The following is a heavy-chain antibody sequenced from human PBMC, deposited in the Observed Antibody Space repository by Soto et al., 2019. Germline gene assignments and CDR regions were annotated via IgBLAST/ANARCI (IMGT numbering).Heavy chain of an antibody. J-gene: IGHJ5*02. Sequence: SETLSLTCAVYGGSFSGYYWSWIRQPPGKGLEWIGEINHSGSTNYNPSLKSRVTISVDTSKNQFSLKLSSVTAADTAVYYCARGLRWFYPPGVAANWLDPWGQGTLVTVSS. V-gene: IGHV4-34*01. CDR2: INHSGST. CDR3: ARGLRWFYPPGVAANWLDP. CDR1: GGSFSGYY. D-gene: IGHD2-21*01.